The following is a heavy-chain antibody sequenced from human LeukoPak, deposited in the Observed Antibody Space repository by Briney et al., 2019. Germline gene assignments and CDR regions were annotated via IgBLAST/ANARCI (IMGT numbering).Heavy chain of an antibody. J-gene: IGHJ3*02. V-gene: IGHV4-30-4*08. CDR1: GGSISSGDYY. CDR2: IYYSGST. D-gene: IGHD4-17*01. CDR3: ARDFLRVNAFDI. Sequence: PSQTLSLTCTVSGGSISSGDYYWSWTRHPPGKGLEWIGYIYYSGSTYYNPSLKSRLTISVDTSKNQFSLRLSSVTAADTAVYYCARDFLRVNAFDIWGQGTMVTVSS.